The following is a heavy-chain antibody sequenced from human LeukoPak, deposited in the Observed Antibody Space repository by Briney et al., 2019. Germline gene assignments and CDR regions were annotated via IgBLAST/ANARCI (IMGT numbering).Heavy chain of an antibody. J-gene: IGHJ4*02. V-gene: IGHV1-18*01. Sequence: ASVKVSCKASGYTLTSYGISWVRQAPGQGLEWMGWISAYNGNTNYAQKLQGRVTMTTDTSTSTAYMELRSLRSDDTAVYYCARDNRGYCSGGSCYSVDYWGQGALVTVSS. CDR2: ISAYNGNT. CDR1: GYTLTSYG. CDR3: ARDNRGYCSGGSCYSVDY. D-gene: IGHD2-15*01.